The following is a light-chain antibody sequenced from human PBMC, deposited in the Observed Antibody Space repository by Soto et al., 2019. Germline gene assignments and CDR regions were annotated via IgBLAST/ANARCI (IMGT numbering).Light chain of an antibody. CDR2: AAS. CDR1: RSISSY. V-gene: IGKV1-39*01. Sequence: DIQMTQSPSSLSASVGDRVTITCRASRSISSYLNWYQQKPGKAPKLLIYAASSLQSGVPSRVSGSGSGTEFTLTISTLQPEDSASYYCQQSESTPWTFGQGTKVEIK. J-gene: IGKJ1*01. CDR3: QQSESTPWT.